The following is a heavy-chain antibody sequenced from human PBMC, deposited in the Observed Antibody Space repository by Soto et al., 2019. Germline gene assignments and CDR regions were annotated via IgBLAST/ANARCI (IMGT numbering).Heavy chain of an antibody. CDR1: GGTFSSCD. CDR2: IIPLFGTP. D-gene: IGHD3-22*01. J-gene: IGHJ4*02. Sequence: SVKVSCKASGGTFSSCDITWVRQAPGQGLEWMGGIIPLFGTPNFAQTFQGRLTITADKSTGQTQMELSSLRSEDTAVCYCAWPFCDSSGYYISYFDYWGQGTLLTVSS. V-gene: IGHV1-69*06. CDR3: AWPFCDSSGYYISYFDY.